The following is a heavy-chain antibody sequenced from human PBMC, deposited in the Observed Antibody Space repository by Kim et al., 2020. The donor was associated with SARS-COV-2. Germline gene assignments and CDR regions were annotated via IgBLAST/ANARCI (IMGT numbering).Heavy chain of an antibody. V-gene: IGHV3-23*01. Sequence: GGSLRLSCAASKFTFRNYAMNWVRQAPGKGLEWVSTISSSGSSTYYGDSVKGRFTISRDNSKNTVYLQMDSLRAEDTAVYYCAKDGPSSRWHYFDSWGQGALVTVSS. J-gene: IGHJ4*02. CDR1: KFTFRNYA. D-gene: IGHD6-19*01. CDR2: ISSSGSST. CDR3: AKDGPSSRWHYFDS.